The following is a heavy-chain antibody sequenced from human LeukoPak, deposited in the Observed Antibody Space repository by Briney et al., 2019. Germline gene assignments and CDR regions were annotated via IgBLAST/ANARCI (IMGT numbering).Heavy chain of an antibody. CDR3: ARSTRIVGATSVDY. CDR1: GGSISSYN. Sequence: SSETLSLTCTVSGGSISSYNWSWIRQPPGKGLEWIGYIYYSGSTNYNPSLKSRVTISVDTSKNQFSLKLSSVTAADTAVYYCARSTRIVGATSVDYWGQGTLVTVSS. J-gene: IGHJ4*02. V-gene: IGHV4-59*08. CDR2: IYYSGST. D-gene: IGHD1-26*01.